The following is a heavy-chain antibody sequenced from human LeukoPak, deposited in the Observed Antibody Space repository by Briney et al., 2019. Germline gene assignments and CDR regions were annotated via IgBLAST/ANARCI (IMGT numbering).Heavy chain of an antibody. Sequence: GGSLRLSCAASGFTFSSYAMHWLRQAPGKGLEWVAIIWYDGSNQYYADSVKGRFTISRDNSKNTLYLQMNSLRAEDTAVYYCARDNRARNAFDYWGQGTLVTVSS. CDR3: ARDNRARNAFDY. J-gene: IGHJ4*02. D-gene: IGHD1-14*01. V-gene: IGHV3-33*08. CDR2: IWYDGSNQ. CDR1: GFTFSSYA.